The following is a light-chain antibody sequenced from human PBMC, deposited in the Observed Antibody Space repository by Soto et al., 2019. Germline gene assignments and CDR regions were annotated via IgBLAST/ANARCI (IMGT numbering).Light chain of an antibody. CDR2: GAS. CDR1: QSISSN. J-gene: IGKJ4*01. Sequence: EILMTQSPATLSVSLGERPTITCRASQSISSNLACYQQKPGQATTLLIYGASTRANGIPPRFSGSGAGTEFTLTISSPQSQDFGVSYYQQYNNWHRATFGGGTKVDIK. V-gene: IGKV3-15*01. CDR3: QQYNNWHRAT.